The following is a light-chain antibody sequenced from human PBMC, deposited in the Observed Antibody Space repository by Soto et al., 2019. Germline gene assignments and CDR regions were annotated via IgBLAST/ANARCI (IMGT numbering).Light chain of an antibody. J-gene: IGLJ1*01. CDR2: RNN. CDR3: ATWDDSLNGFYV. CDR1: SSNLGSYT. V-gene: IGLV1-47*01. Sequence: QSVLTQPPSASGTPGQTITISCSGSSSNLGSYTVYWYQQLPGTAPKLLIYRNNQRPSGVPDRFSGSKSGTSASLAISGLRSDDEADYFCATWDDSLNGFYVFGTGTKVTV.